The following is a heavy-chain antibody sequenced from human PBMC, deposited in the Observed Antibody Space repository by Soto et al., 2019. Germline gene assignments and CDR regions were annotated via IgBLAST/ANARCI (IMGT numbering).Heavy chain of an antibody. D-gene: IGHD5-12*01. Sequence: ASVKVSCKASGYTFTSYDINWVRQATGQGLEWMGWMNPNSGNTGYAQKFQGRVTMTRNTSLSTAYMELSSLRSEDTAVYYCARAGKWLLDAFDIWGQGTMVTVSS. CDR1: GYTFTSYD. CDR3: ARAGKWLLDAFDI. J-gene: IGHJ3*02. CDR2: MNPNSGNT. V-gene: IGHV1-8*01.